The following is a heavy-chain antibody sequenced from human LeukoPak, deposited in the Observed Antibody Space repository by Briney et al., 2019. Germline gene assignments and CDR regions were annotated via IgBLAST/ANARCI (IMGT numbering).Heavy chain of an antibody. CDR2: INPSSGGT. J-gene: IGHJ6*02. V-gene: IGHV1-2*06. Sequence: EASVKVSCKGSGYIFPDYYIYWVRQAPGQGLEWMGRINPSSGGTNYAQKFQGRVTMTRDTSISTVYMELSRLRSDDTAVYYCARDGGYCSSGTICYSRAEYYYCGLDVWGQGTTVTVSS. CDR3: ARDGGYCSSGTICYSRAEYYYCGLDV. CDR1: GYIFPDYY. D-gene: IGHD2-2*01.